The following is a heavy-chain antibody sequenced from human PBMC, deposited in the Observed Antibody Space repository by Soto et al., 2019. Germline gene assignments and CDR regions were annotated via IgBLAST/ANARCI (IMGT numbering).Heavy chain of an antibody. Sequence: GALVKVSCKASGYTFTSYYMHWVRQAPGQGLEWMGIINPSGGSTSYAQKFQGRVTMTRDTSTSTVYMELSSLRSEDTAVYYCARDGMPYSSSWYGLDPWGQGTLVTVSS. D-gene: IGHD6-13*01. CDR3: ARDGMPYSSSWYGLDP. V-gene: IGHV1-46*01. CDR2: INPSGGST. CDR1: GYTFTSYY. J-gene: IGHJ5*02.